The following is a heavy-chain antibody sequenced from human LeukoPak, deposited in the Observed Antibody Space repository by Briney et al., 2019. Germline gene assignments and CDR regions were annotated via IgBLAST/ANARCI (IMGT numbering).Heavy chain of an antibody. CDR1: GNYW. D-gene: IGHD2/OR15-2a*01. J-gene: IGHJ4*02. CDR2: INSDGSWT. Sequence: GGSLRLSCAASGNYWMHWVRQVPGKGLVWVSHINSDGSWTSYADSVKGRFTISKDNAKNTVYLQMNSLRAGDTAVYYCVSFYETYWGRGTLVTVSS. V-gene: IGHV3-74*01. CDR3: VSFYETY.